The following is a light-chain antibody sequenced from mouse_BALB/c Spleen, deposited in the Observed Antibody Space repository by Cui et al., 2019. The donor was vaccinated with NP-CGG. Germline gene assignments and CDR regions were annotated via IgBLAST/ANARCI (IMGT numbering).Light chain of an antibody. CDR2: GTN. J-gene: IGLJ1*01. CDR3: ALWYSNHWV. Sequence: QAVVTQESALTTSPGETVTLTCRSSTGAITNKNLASWVQEKPVHLFAGLIGGTNNRAPGIPARFSGSLIGNKAALTITGAQTEDEAIYFCALWYSNHWVFGGGTKLTVL. V-gene: IGLV1*01. CDR1: TGAITNKNL.